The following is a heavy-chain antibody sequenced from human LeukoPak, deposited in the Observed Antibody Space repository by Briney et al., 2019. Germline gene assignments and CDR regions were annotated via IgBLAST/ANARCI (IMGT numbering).Heavy chain of an antibody. J-gene: IGHJ4*02. CDR2: IYYSGST. CDR3: ARMSGSRLPGN. CDR1: GGSVSSGSYY. D-gene: IGHD3-3*01. V-gene: IGHV4-61*01. Sequence: SETLSLTCTVSGGSVSSGSYYWSWVRQPPGKGLEWIGYIYYSGSTNYNPSLKSRVTISVDTSKNQFSLKLSSVTAADTAVYYCARMSGSRLPGNWGQGTLVTVSS.